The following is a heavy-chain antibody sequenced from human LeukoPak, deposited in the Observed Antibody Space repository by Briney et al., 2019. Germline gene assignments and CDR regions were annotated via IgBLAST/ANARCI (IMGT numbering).Heavy chain of an antibody. D-gene: IGHD3-22*01. CDR2: NDPSDSYT. Sequence: GESLKISCKGSGYSFTSYWISWVRQMPGKGLEWVGRNDPSDSYTNYSPSFQGHVTISADKSISTAYLQWSSLKASDTAMYYCARVSGEHSSGYYAQWYFDLWGGGTLVTVSS. V-gene: IGHV5-10-1*01. J-gene: IGHJ2*01. CDR1: GYSFTSYW. CDR3: ARVSGEHSSGYYAQWYFDL.